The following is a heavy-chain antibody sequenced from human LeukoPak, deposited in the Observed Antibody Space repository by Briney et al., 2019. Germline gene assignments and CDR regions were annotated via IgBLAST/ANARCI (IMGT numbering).Heavy chain of an antibody. CDR1: GFTFSSYE. J-gene: IGHJ4*02. Sequence: GGSLRLSCAASGFTFSSYEMNWVRQAPGKGLEWVAYISSSGSTIYYADSLKGRFTISRDNAKNSLYLQMNSLRAEDTAVYYCARDLDYVWGSYPVFDYWGQGTLVTVSS. D-gene: IGHD3-16*02. V-gene: IGHV3-48*03. CDR2: ISSSGSTI. CDR3: ARDLDYVWGSYPVFDY.